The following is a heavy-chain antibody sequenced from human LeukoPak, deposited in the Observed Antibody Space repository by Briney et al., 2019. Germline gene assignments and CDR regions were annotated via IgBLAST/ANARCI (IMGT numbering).Heavy chain of an antibody. D-gene: IGHD2-15*01. Sequence: GGSLRLSCAASGFSFSAYGMNWVRQAPGKGLEWVSAIGGSGATTYYADSVRGRFTISRDNSKNTMYLQMSSLRAEDTAVYYCAKIRLEESATGYWGQGTLVAVSS. J-gene: IGHJ4*02. V-gene: IGHV3-23*01. CDR3: AKIRLEESATGY. CDR1: GFSFSAYG. CDR2: IGGSGATT.